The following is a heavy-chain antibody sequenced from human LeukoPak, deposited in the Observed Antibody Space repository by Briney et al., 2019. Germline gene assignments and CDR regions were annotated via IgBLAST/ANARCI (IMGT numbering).Heavy chain of an antibody. CDR2: IYPSGNT. Sequence: SETLSLTCSVSGGSFSNHVWSWVRQPAGKGLEWIGRIYPSGNTNYNPSLKSRVTLSVDTSKTQFYLSLSSVTAADTAVYYCARAHEEQWLVSFDYWGQGTLVTVSS. V-gene: IGHV4-4*07. D-gene: IGHD6-19*01. J-gene: IGHJ4*02. CDR3: ARAHEEQWLVSFDY. CDR1: GGSFSNHV.